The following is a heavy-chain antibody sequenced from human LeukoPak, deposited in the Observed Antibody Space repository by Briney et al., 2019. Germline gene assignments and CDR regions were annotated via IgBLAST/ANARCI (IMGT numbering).Heavy chain of an antibody. J-gene: IGHJ6*03. CDR1: GFTFSSYA. CDR3: AKAAAGKYYYYYYMDV. Sequence: HPGGSLRLSCAASGFTFSSYAMSWVRQAPGKGLEWVSAISGSGGSTYYADSVKGRFTISRDNSKNTLYLQMNSLRAEDTAVYYCAKAAAGKYYYYYYMDVWGKGTTVTVSS. V-gene: IGHV3-23*01. CDR2: ISGSGGST. D-gene: IGHD6-13*01.